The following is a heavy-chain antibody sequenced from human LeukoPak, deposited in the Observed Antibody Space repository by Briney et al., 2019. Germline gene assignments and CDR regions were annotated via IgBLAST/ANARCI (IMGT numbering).Heavy chain of an antibody. Sequence: GGSLRLSCAASGFTFSNAWMSWVRQAPGKGLEWVGRITSKTDGGTTDYAAPVKGRFTISTDDSKNTLYQQMNSLKTEDSAVYYCTTDPLGYCSSTTCYAYFQHWGHGTLVTVSS. CDR3: TTDPLGYCSSTTCYAYFQH. CDR2: ITSKTDGGTT. D-gene: IGHD2-2*01. V-gene: IGHV3-15*01. J-gene: IGHJ1*01. CDR1: GFTFSNAW.